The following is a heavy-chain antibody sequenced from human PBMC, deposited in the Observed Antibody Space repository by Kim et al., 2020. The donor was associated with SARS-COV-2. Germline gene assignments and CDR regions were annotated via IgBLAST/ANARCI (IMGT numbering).Heavy chain of an antibody. CDR2: ISSSSSYI. Sequence: GVSLRLSCAASGFTFSSYSMNWVRQAPGKGLEWVSSISSSSSYIYYADSVKGRFTISRDNAKNSLYLQMNSLRAEDTAVYYCARDSGYCSSTSCYTGYWGQGTLVTVSS. J-gene: IGHJ4*02. D-gene: IGHD2-2*02. CDR1: GFTFSSYS. CDR3: ARDSGYCSSTSCYTGY. V-gene: IGHV3-21*01.